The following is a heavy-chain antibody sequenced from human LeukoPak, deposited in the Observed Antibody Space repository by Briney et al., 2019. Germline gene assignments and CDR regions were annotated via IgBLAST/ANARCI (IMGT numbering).Heavy chain of an antibody. Sequence: GGSLRLSCVASGFTFRSYAMSWVRQAPGKGLEWVSGISGSGGSTNYADSEKGRCTISRDNSKNTLYLQMNSLRAEDTAVYYCAKDESVIPAAVLDYWGQGTLVTVPP. CDR1: GFTFRSYA. V-gene: IGHV3-23*01. J-gene: IGHJ4*02. D-gene: IGHD6-25*01. CDR3: AKDESVIPAAVLDY. CDR2: ISGSGGST.